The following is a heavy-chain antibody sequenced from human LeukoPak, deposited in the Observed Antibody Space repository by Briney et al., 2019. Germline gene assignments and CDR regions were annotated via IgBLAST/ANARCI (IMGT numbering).Heavy chain of an antibody. CDR2: ISGAGST. V-gene: IGHV3-48*02. CDR3: ARDLHYTFDI. J-gene: IGHJ3*02. CDR1: GFTFSTYT. D-gene: IGHD3-10*01. Sequence: PGRSLRLSCAASGFTFSTYTMNWVRQAPGKGLEWVSYISGAGSTYADSVEGRFTISRDNAKNSLFLQMNSLRDEDTAVYYCARDLHYTFDIWGQGTMVTVSS.